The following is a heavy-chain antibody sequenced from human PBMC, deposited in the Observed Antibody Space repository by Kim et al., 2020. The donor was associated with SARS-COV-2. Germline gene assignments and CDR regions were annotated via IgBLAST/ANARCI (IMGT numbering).Heavy chain of an antibody. Sequence: RVTISVDTSKNQFSLKLSSVTAADTAVYYCARSPGIKNGGWYYYYGMDVWGQGTTVTVSS. CDR3: ARSPGIKNGGWYYYYGMDV. V-gene: IGHV4-59*01. J-gene: IGHJ6*02. D-gene: IGHD2-15*01.